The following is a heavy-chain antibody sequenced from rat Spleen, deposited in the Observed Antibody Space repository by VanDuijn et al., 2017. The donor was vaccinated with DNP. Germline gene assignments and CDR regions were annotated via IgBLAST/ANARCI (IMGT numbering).Heavy chain of an antibody. CDR1: GFSLTSYT. CDR3: ARGIIVAPLFAY. CDR2: ISSGGNT. D-gene: IGHD1-6*01. J-gene: IGHJ3*01. V-gene: IGHV2-6*01. Sequence: QVQLKESGPVLVQASETLSLTCTVSGFSLTSYTVTWIRQPPGKGLEWIAAISSGGNTYYNSALKSRLSISRDTSKSHVFLKMNSLQTEDTAMYFCARGIIVAPLFAYWGQGTLVTVSS.